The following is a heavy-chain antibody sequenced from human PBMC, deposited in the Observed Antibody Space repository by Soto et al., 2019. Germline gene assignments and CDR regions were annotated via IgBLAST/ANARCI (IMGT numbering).Heavy chain of an antibody. Sequence: QVQLQESGPGLVKPSQTLSLTCTVSGGPMNSGDYYWSWIRQPPGKGLEWIGHTHNSGSTYNNPSLTSRVTISVDTSKNQCSLKLSSVTAADTAVYYCARGWRWDTVATTTFDYWGQGTLVTVAS. CDR2: THNSGST. CDR3: ARGWRWDTVATTTFDY. V-gene: IGHV4-30-4*08. J-gene: IGHJ4*02. D-gene: IGHD5-12*01. CDR1: GGPMNSGDYY.